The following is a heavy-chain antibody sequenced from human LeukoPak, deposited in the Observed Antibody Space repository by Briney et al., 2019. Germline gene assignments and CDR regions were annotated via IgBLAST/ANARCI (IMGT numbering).Heavy chain of an antibody. V-gene: IGHV3-23*01. D-gene: IGHD4/OR15-4a*01. CDR3: ARENGANRRALDV. J-gene: IGHJ3*01. CDR2: IGGSGDDT. CDR1: GXTFSSYA. Sequence: GGSLRLSCTASGXTFSSYAMSWVRQAPGKGLEWVSGIGGSGDDTYYPDSVKGRFTISRDNAKNTLYLQMNSLRAEDTAVYYCARENGANRRALDVWGPGTRVTVSS.